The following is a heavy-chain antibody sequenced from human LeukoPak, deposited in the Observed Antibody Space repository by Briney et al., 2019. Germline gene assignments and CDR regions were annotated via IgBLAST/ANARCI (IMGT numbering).Heavy chain of an antibody. Sequence: GASVKVSCKASGYTFINYYMHWVRQAPGQGLEWMGIINPSGGSTNYAQKFQGRVTMTRDTSTSTVYVELSSLRSEDTAVYYCARDLDGYNPSIGYWGQGTLVTVSS. D-gene: IGHD5-24*01. J-gene: IGHJ4*02. CDR3: ARDLDGYNPSIGY. V-gene: IGHV1-46*01. CDR1: GYTFINYY. CDR2: INPSGGST.